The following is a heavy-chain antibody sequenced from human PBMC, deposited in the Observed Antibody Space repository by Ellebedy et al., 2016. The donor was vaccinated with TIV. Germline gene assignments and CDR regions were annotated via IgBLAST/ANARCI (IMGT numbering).Heavy chain of an antibody. CDR3: ARDMVQGMVSRYVWFDY. J-gene: IGHJ4*02. V-gene: IGHV1-18*01. CDR2: ISAYTGDT. CDR1: GYTFGSYS. Sequence: ASVKVSCKASGYTFGSYSISWVRQAPGQGLEWMGWISAYTGDTNYAQSLQGRLPMSTDTSSSTAYMELRSLRSDDTAVYYCARDMVQGMVSRYVWFDYWGQGTLVTVSS. D-gene: IGHD2-8*01.